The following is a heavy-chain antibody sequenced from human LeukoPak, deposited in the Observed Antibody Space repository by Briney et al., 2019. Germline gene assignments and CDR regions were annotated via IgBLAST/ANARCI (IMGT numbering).Heavy chain of an antibody. J-gene: IGHJ4*02. CDR3: AKSRLLYYYFDY. CDR2: INSDGSST. V-gene: IGHV3-74*01. Sequence: PGGSLRLSCAASGFTFSSYWMHWVRQAPGKGLVWVSRINSDGSSTSYADSVKGRFTISRDNAKNTLYLQMNSLRAEDTAVYYCAKSRLLYYYFDYWGQGTLVTVSS. D-gene: IGHD2-2*02. CDR1: GFTFSSYW.